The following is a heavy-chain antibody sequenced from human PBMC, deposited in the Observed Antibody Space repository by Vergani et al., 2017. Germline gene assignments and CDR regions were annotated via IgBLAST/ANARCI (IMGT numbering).Heavy chain of an antibody. D-gene: IGHD4-17*01. CDR3: VADYGDPGYYGMDV. J-gene: IGHJ6*02. CDR2: MNPNSGNT. V-gene: IGHV1-8*01. Sequence: QVQLVPSGAEVKKPGASVTVSCKASGYTFTSYDINWVRQATGQGLEWMGWMNPNSGNTGYAQKFQGRVTMTRNTSISTAYMELSSLRSADTAVYYWVADYGDPGYYGMDVWGQGTTVTVSS. CDR1: GYTFTSYD.